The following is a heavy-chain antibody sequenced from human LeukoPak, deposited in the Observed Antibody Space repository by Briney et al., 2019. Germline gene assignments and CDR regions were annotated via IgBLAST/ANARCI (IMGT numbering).Heavy chain of an antibody. V-gene: IGHV3-30-3*01. Sequence: PGRSLRLSCAASGFTFSSYAMHGVRQAPGKGLEWVAGISYDGSNKSSADSVKGRFTISRDNSKNTLYLQMNSLRAEDTAVYYCARDQGYDPPADYFDYWGQGTLVTVSS. CDR3: ARDQGYDPPADYFDY. D-gene: IGHD3-3*01. CDR2: ISYDGSNK. J-gene: IGHJ4*02. CDR1: GFTFSSYA.